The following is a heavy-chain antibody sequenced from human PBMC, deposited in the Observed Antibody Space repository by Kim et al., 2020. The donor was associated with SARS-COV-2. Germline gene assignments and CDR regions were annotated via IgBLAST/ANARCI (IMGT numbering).Heavy chain of an antibody. CDR1: GDSISSRGYL. Sequence: SETLSLTCTVSGDSISSRGYLWAWIRQSPGMGLEWLASISYSGETYYNPSLKSRGTISKDTSKNQLSLKLNSVTAENTALYYGARYSNPDWSLRYWGQG. CDR3: ARYSNPDWSLRY. V-gene: IGHV4-39*07. CDR2: ISYSGET. J-gene: IGHJ4*02. D-gene: IGHD3-9*01.